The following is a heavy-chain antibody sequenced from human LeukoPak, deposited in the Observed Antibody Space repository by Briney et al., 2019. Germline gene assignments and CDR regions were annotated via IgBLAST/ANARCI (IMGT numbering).Heavy chain of an antibody. CDR1: GFTFSSYS. D-gene: IGHD1-26*01. CDR3: ARVLGELMVFDY. CDR2: ISSSSSYI. V-gene: IGHV3-21*01. J-gene: IGHJ4*02. Sequence: GGSLRLSCAASGFTFSSYSMNWVRQAPGKGLEWVSSISSSSSYIYYADSVKGRFTISRDNAKNSLYLQMNSLRAEDTAVYYCARVLGELMVFDYWGQGTLVTVSS.